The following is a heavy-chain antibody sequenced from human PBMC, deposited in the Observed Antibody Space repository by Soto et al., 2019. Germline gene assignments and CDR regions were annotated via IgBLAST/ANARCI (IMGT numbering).Heavy chain of an antibody. CDR1: GLSLSTSGVG. V-gene: IGHV2-5*02. J-gene: IGHJ4*02. Sequence: QITLKESGPTLVKPTQTLTLTCALSGLSLSTSGVGVGWIRQPPGKALEWLALIYWDDDKRYSPSLKSRLTXTMXTSKNQVVLTMTNMDPVDTATYYCAHLQVAAGTYYWGQGTLITVSS. CDR3: AHLQVAAGTYY. D-gene: IGHD6-13*01. CDR2: IYWDDDK.